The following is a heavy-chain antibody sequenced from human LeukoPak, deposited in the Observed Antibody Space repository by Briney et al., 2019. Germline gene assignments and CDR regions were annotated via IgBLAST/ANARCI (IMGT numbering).Heavy chain of an antibody. CDR3: ARVSGITMIVVVQSDGFDI. J-gene: IGHJ3*02. CDR1: GGSISSSSYY. V-gene: IGHV4-39*07. D-gene: IGHD3-22*01. Sequence: SETLSLTCTVSGGSISSSSYYWGWIRQPPGKGLEWIGSIYYSGSTYYNPSLKSRVTISVDTSKNQFSLKLSSVTAADTAVYYCARVSGITMIVVVQSDGFDIWGQGTMVTVSS. CDR2: IYYSGST.